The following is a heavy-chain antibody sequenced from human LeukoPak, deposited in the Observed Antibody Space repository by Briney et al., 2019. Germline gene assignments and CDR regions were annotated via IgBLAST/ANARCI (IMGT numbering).Heavy chain of an antibody. CDR3: ARVLGYCSNGACPFDY. J-gene: IGHJ4*02. CDR2: ISSSASTI. D-gene: IGHD2-8*01. Sequence: GGSLSLSCAASGFSFSDYYMSWDRQAPGKGLEWLSYISSSASTISYADSVKGRFTISRDNAKNSLYLQMNNLRAEDTAVYYCARVLGYCSNGACPFDYWGQGTLVTVSS. CDR1: GFSFSDYY. V-gene: IGHV3-11*04.